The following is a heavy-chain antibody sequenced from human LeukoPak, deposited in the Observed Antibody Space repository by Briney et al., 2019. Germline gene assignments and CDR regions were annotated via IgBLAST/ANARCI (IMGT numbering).Heavy chain of an antibody. Sequence: PSETLSLTCTVSGVSISSYYWSWVRQPAGKGLEWVGRIYTSGSTNYNPSLKSRVTMSVDTSKNQFSLKLSSVTAADTAVYYCARGKGGYCSGGSCYWFDPWGQGTLVTVSS. V-gene: IGHV4-4*07. CDR1: GVSISSYY. CDR2: IYTSGST. D-gene: IGHD2-15*01. CDR3: ARGKGGYCSGGSCYWFDP. J-gene: IGHJ5*02.